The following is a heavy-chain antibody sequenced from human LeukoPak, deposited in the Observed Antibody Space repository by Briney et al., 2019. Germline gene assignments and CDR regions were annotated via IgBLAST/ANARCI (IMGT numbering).Heavy chain of an antibody. J-gene: IGHJ4*02. V-gene: IGHV4-34*01. D-gene: IGHD3-22*01. CDR2: INHSGST. Sequence: SETLSLTCAVYGGSFSGYYWSWIRQPPGKGLEWTGEINHSGSTNYNPSLKSRVTISVDTSKNQFSLKLSSVTAADTAVYYCARDRYYDSSGVLDYWGQGTLVTVSS. CDR1: GGSFSGYY. CDR3: ARDRYYDSSGVLDY.